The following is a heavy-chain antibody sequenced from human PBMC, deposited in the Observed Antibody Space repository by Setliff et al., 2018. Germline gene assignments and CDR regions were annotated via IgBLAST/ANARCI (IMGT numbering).Heavy chain of an antibody. Sequence: ASVKVSCKASGYTFTNYAIHCVRQAPGQRLEWMGWINAGNGDTKYSQDFQGRVTITRDTSASTAYMDLSSLRSDDMAVYYCARGRPTANPYYYYYMDVWGKGTTVTVSS. CDR2: INAGNGDT. V-gene: IGHV1-3*03. CDR1: GYTFTNYA. J-gene: IGHJ6*03. CDR3: ARGRPTANPYYYYYMDV. D-gene: IGHD4-4*01.